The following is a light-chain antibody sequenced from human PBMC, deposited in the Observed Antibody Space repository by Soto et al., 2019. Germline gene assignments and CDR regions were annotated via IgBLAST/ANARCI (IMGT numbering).Light chain of an antibody. CDR3: SSYTTSSTLV. CDR1: SSDIGGYNY. V-gene: IGLV2-14*01. CDR2: EVS. J-gene: IGLJ1*01. Sequence: QSALTQPASVSGSPGQSITISCTGTSSDIGGYNYVSWYQQHPGKAPKLMIYEVSHRPSGISSRFSGSKSGNTASLTISGLQAEDDADYYCSSYTTSSTLVFGTGTKLTVL.